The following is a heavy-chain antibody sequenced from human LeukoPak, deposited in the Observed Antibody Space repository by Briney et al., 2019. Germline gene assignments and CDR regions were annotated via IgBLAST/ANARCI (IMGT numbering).Heavy chain of an antibody. CDR3: ARQPNRIAVAIGYFDY. D-gene: IGHD6-19*01. CDR2: IYYSGDT. V-gene: IGHV4-39*01. Sequence: SETLSLTCSVSGGSISSSSYYWGWIRQPPGKGLEGIASIYYSGDTYYNPSLKSRVTISVDTSKNQFSLRLSSVTAADTAVYYCARQPNRIAVAIGYFDYWGQGTLVTVSS. J-gene: IGHJ4*02. CDR1: GGSISSSSYY.